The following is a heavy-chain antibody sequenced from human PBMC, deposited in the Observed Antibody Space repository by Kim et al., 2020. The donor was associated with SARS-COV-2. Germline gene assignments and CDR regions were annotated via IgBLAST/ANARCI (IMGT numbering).Heavy chain of an antibody. Sequence: KYSQKFQGRVTITRDTSASTAYMELSSLRSDDTAVYYCARDSRDYYGMDVWGQGTTVTVSS. J-gene: IGHJ6*02. CDR3: ARDSRDYYGMDV. V-gene: IGHV1-3*01.